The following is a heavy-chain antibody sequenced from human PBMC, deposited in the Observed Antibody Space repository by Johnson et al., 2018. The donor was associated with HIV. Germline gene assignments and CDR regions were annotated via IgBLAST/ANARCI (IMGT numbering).Heavy chain of an antibody. CDR1: GFTFSSYW. V-gene: IGHV3-7*01. CDR3: AREVRRWLQFDAFDI. D-gene: IGHD5-24*01. J-gene: IGHJ3*02. CDR2: IKQDGSEK. Sequence: VQLVESGGGLVQPGGSLRLSCAASGFTFSSYWMSWVRQAPGKGLEWVANIKQDGSEKYYVDSVKGRFTISRDNAKNSLYLQMNSLRADDTAVYYCAREVRRWLQFDAFDIWGQGTMVTVSS.